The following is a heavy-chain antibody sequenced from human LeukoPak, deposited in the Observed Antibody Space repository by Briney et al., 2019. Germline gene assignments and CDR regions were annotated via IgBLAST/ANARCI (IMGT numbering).Heavy chain of an antibody. CDR1: GYSFTSYW. Sequence: GESPKISCKGSGYSFTSYWIGWVLQMPGKGLEWMVIIYPGDSDTRYSPSFQGQVTISADKSINTAYLQWSSLKASDTAMYYCARHSYSSSWYYFGYWGQGTLVTVSS. CDR3: ARHSYSSSWYYFGY. D-gene: IGHD6-13*01. V-gene: IGHV5-51*01. CDR2: IYPGDSDT. J-gene: IGHJ4*02.